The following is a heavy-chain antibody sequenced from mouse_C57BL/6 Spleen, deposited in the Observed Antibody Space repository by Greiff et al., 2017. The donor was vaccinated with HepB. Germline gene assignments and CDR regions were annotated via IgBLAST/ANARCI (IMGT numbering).Heavy chain of an antibody. J-gene: IGHJ4*01. V-gene: IGHV1-76*01. CDR3: AREMGRYGYDPYYAMDY. Sequence: QVQLKESGAELVRPGASVKLSCKASGYTFTDYYINWVKQRPGQGLEWIARIYPGSGNTYYNEKFKGKATLTAEKSSSTAYMKLSSLTSEDSAVYFCAREMGRYGYDPYYAMDYWGQGTSVTVSS. D-gene: IGHD2-2*01. CDR2: IYPGSGNT. CDR1: GYTFTDYY.